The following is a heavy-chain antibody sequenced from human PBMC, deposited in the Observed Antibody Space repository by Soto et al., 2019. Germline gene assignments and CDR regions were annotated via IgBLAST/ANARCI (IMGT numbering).Heavy chain of an antibody. V-gene: IGHV1-69*04. D-gene: IGHD3-9*01. J-gene: IGHJ4*02. CDR3: ARDRPDYDYDILTCYDTFDY. Sequence: LSCKACGGTNDSCTISWVRQAHEQGLEWTGRIIPILGIANYAQKFQGRGTITADKSTSTAYMELSSLRSEDTAVYYCARDRPDYDYDILTCYDTFDYWGQGTLVTVSS. CDR2: IIPILGIA. CDR1: GGTNDSCT.